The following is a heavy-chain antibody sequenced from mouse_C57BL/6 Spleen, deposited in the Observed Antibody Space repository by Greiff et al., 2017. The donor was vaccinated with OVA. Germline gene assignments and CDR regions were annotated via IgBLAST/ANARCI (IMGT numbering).Heavy chain of an antibody. Sequence: QVQLQQPGAELVRPGSSVKLSCKASGYTFTSYWMHWVKQRPIQGLEWIGNIDPSDSETHSNQKFKDKATLTVDKSSSTDYMQLSSLTSEDSAVYNCARSGYSNQYDFGYWGQGTTLTVSS. CDR1: GYTFTSYW. CDR3: ARSGYSNQYDFGY. V-gene: IGHV1-52*01. CDR2: IDPSDSET. D-gene: IGHD2-5*01. J-gene: IGHJ2*01.